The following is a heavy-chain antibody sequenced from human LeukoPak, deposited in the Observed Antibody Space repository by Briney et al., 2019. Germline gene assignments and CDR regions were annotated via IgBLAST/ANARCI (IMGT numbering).Heavy chain of an antibody. CDR2: ISYDGSNK. V-gene: IGHV3-30*04. J-gene: IGHJ4*02. CDR3: ARDSERSSSWYHAENGVSYFDY. D-gene: IGHD6-13*01. Sequence: GGSLRLSCAASGFTFSSYAMHWVRQAPGKGLEWVAVISYDGSNKYYADSVKGRFTISRDNSKNTLYLQMNSLRAEDTAVYYCARDSERSSSWYHAENGVSYFDYWGQGTLVTVSS. CDR1: GFTFSSYA.